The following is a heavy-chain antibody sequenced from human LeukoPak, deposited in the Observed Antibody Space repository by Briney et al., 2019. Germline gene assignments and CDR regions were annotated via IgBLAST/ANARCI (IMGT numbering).Heavy chain of an antibody. CDR1: GYTFTSYD. V-gene: IGHV1-8*01. Sequence: ASVKVSCKASGYTFTSYDINWARQATGQGLEWMGWMNPNSGNTGYAQKFQGRVTMTRNTSISTAYMELSSLRSEDTAVYYCAKGRGPRYCSCSSCYLLTNWFDPWGQGTLVTVSS. J-gene: IGHJ5*02. D-gene: IGHD2-2*01. CDR3: AKGRGPRYCSCSSCYLLTNWFDP. CDR2: MNPNSGNT.